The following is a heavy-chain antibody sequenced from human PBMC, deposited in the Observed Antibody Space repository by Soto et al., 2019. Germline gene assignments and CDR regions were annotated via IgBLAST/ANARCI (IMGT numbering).Heavy chain of an antibody. CDR1: GDSIISSDFC. CDR2: IFYLGSS. Sequence: SETLSLTCTVSGDSIISSDFCWGWVRQPPWNGLEWIGSIFYLGSSYYNPSLKSRVTMSFDTSKNQFSLMLRSVTAADTALYFCARHSLALRKNNWFDPWGQGIMVTVSS. CDR3: ARHSLALRKNNWFDP. V-gene: IGHV4-39*01. D-gene: IGHD3-3*02. J-gene: IGHJ5*02.